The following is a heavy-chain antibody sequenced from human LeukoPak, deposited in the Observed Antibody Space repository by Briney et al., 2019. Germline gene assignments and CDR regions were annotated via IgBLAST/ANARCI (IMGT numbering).Heavy chain of an antibody. CDR2: IYHSGST. V-gene: IGHV4-4*02. Sequence: PSETLSLTCAVSGGSISSSNWWSWVRQPPGKGLEWIGEIYHSGSTNYNPSLKSRVTISVDKSKNQFSLKLSSVTAADTAVYYCAREPYSSSWSRGWFDPWGQGTLVTVSS. D-gene: IGHD6-13*01. J-gene: IGHJ5*02. CDR3: AREPYSSSWSRGWFDP. CDR1: GGSISSSNW.